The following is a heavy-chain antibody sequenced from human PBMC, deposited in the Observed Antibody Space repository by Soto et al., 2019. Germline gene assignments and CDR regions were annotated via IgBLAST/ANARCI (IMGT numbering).Heavy chain of an antibody. CDR2: ISAYNGNT. CDR3: ARDLALFIAAAGPQGDY. V-gene: IGHV1-18*01. J-gene: IGHJ4*02. CDR1: GYTFTSYG. Sequence: QVQLVQSGAEVKKPGASVKVSCKASGYTFTSYGISWVRQAPGQGLEWMGWISAYNGNTNYAQKLQGRVTMTTDTSTSPAYMELRSLRSDDTAVYYCARDLALFIAAAGPQGDYWGQGTLVTVSS. D-gene: IGHD6-13*01.